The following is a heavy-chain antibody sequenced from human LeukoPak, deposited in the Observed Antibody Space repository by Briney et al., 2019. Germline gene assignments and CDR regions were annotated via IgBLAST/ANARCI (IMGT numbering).Heavy chain of an antibody. Sequence: ASVKVPCKASGYTFTDYCIHWVRRAPGQGLEWMGWINPNSGDTNYGRKFQGRVSMTSDTSSNTAYMELSSLRSDDTAIYHCGGEIIGRADDFDFWGQGALVTVSS. CDR1: GYTFTDYC. V-gene: IGHV1-2*02. CDR3: GGEIIGRADDFDF. J-gene: IGHJ4*02. CDR2: INPNSGDT. D-gene: IGHD1-26*01.